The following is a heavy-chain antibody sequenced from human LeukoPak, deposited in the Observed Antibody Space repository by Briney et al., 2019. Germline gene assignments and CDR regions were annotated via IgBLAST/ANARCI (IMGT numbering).Heavy chain of an antibody. D-gene: IGHD2-8*01. CDR2: ICYSGST. V-gene: IGHV4-39*02. Sequence: PSETLSLTCTVSGGSFSSGIYCWGWIRQPPGKGLQWIGSICYSGSTYYNPSLKSRVTISVDTSKNHFSLTLTSVTAADTAVYYCAKWRQANWFDPWGQGILVTVSS. J-gene: IGHJ5*02. CDR3: AKWRQANWFDP. CDR1: GGSFSSGIYC.